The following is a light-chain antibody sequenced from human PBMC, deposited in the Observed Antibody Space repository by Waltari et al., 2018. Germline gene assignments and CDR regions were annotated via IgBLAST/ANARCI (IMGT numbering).Light chain of an antibody. CDR3: QQRSNWPPVYT. V-gene: IGKV3-11*01. CDR1: QSVSSY. J-gene: IGKJ2*01. CDR2: DAS. Sequence: EIVLTQSPATLSLSPGDRATLSCRASQSVSSYLAWYQQKPGQAPRLLMYDASNRATGIPARFSGSGSGTDFTLTISSLEPEDFAVYYCQQRSNWPPVYTFGQGTKLEI.